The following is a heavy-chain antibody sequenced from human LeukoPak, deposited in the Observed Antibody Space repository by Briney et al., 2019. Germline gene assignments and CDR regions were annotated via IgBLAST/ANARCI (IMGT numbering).Heavy chain of an antibody. V-gene: IGHV1-18*01. J-gene: IGHJ4*02. CDR3: ARDQRGITGTTSFDY. CDR2: ISAYNGNT. Sequence: ASVKVSCKASGYTFTSYGISWVRQAPGQGLEWMGWISAYNGNTNYAQKLQGRVTMTTDTSTSTAYMELRSLRSDDTAVYYCARDQRGITGTTSFDYWGQGTLVTVSS. D-gene: IGHD1-20*01. CDR1: GYTFTSYG.